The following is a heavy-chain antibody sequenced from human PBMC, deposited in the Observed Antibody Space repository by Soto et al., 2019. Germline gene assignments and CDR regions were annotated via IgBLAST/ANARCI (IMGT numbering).Heavy chain of an antibody. V-gene: IGHV3-21*01. CDR1: GFTFSSYS. CDR3: ARDQSLIGSSWSGFDY. D-gene: IGHD6-13*01. J-gene: IGHJ4*02. Sequence: PGGSLRLSCAASGFTFSSYSMNWVRQAPGKGLEWVSSISSSSSYIYYADSVKGRFTISRDNAKNSLYLQMNSLRAEDTAAYYCARDQSLIGSSWSGFDYWGQGTLVTVSS. CDR2: ISSSSSYI.